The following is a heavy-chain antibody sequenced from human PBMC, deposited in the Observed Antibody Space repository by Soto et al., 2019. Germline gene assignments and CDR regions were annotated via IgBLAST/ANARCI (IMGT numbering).Heavy chain of an antibody. CDR1: GGSISSYY. Sequence: SETLSLTCTVSGGSISSYYWSWIRQPAGKGLEWIGRIYTSGSTSYNPSLKSRVTMSVDTSKNQFSLKLSSVTAADTAVYYCASETDYYDSSGYYYGADLFDYWGQGTLVTVSS. CDR3: ASETDYYDSSGYYYGADLFDY. J-gene: IGHJ4*02. V-gene: IGHV4-4*07. D-gene: IGHD3-22*01. CDR2: IYTSGST.